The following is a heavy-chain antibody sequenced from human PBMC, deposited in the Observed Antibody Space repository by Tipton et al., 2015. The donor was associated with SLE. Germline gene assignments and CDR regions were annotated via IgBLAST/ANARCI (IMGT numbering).Heavy chain of an antibody. CDR1: GAPIKNNY. CDR2: IFYSGST. J-gene: IGHJ4*02. Sequence: TLSLTCTVSGAPIKNNYWTWIRQPPGKGLEWIGYIFYSGSTNLNPSLKSRVTMSVDTSKNQFSLKLTSVTAEDTAVYFCARHLYNIGWNHFDYWGPGTLVTVSS. CDR3: ARHLYNIGWNHFDY. V-gene: IGHV4-59*01. D-gene: IGHD6-19*01.